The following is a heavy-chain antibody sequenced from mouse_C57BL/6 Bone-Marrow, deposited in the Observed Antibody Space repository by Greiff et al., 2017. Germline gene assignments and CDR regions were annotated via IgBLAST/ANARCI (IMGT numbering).Heavy chain of an antibody. CDR1: GYTFTDYE. V-gene: IGHV1-15*01. CDR2: IDPETGGT. CDR3: TRCLYDGYSCDY. J-gene: IGHJ2*01. D-gene: IGHD2-3*01. Sequence: QVQLQQSGAELVRPGASVTLSCKASGYTFTDYEMHWVKQTPVHGLEWIGAIDPETGGTAYNQKFKGKAILTADKSSSTAYIELRSLTSADSAVYYCTRCLYDGYSCDYWCQGTTLTVSS.